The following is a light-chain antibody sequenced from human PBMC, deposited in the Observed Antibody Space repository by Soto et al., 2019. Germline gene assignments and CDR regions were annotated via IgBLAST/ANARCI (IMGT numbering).Light chain of an antibody. CDR2: GNS. CDR3: QSYDSSLSAAV. J-gene: IGLJ2*01. CDR1: SSNIGAGYD. Sequence: QSVLTHPASVSGAPGQKVIICCTGSSSNIGAGYDVHWYQQLPGTAPKLLISGNSNRPSGVPDRLSGSKSGTSASLAITVLPVEDEADYYCQSYDSSLSAAVFGGGTELTVL. V-gene: IGLV1-40*01.